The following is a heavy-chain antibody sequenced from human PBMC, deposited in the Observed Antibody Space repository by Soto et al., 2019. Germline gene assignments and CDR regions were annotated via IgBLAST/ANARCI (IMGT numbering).Heavy chain of an antibody. CDR2: IYYSGST. CDR3: AGTSSNYYDTSGYYFDY. J-gene: IGHJ4*02. D-gene: IGHD3-22*01. CDR1: GGSISSGDYY. V-gene: IGHV4-30-4*01. Sequence: PSETLSLTCTVSGGSISSGDYYWSWIRQPPGKGLEWIGHIYYSGSTYYNPSLKSRVSISVDSSKNHFSLKPSSVTAADTAVYYCAGTSSNYYDTSGYYFDYWGQGTPVTVSS.